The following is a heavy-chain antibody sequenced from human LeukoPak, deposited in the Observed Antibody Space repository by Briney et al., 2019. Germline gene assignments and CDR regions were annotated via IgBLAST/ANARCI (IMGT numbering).Heavy chain of an antibody. CDR3: ARGGRGIAVAGTGGWFDP. Sequence: SETLSLICAVYGGSFSGYYWSWIRQPPGKGLEWIGEINHSGSTNYNPSLKSRVTISVDTSKNQFSLKLSSVTAADTAVYYCARGGRGIAVAGTGGWFDPWGQGTLVTVSS. CDR2: INHSGST. D-gene: IGHD6-19*01. CDR1: GGSFSGYY. J-gene: IGHJ5*02. V-gene: IGHV4-34*01.